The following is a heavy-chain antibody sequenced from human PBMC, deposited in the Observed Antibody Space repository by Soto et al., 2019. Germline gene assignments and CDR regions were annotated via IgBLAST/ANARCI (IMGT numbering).Heavy chain of an antibody. CDR3: ARHSKKTGDFDYYYGTDV. V-gene: IGHV4-59*08. J-gene: IGHJ6*02. CDR2: IYYRGNT. CDR1: GGSMSPYY. D-gene: IGHD7-27*01. Sequence: SETLSLTCSVFGGSMSPYYWSWIRQSPGKGLEWIANIYYRGNTNYNPSLESRVTISIDTSKNQFSLKLNSLTAADTAVYYCARHSKKTGDFDYYYGTDVWGQGTTVT.